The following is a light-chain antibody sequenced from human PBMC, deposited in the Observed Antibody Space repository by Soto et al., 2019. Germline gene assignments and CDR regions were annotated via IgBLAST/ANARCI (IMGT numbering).Light chain of an antibody. CDR2: EVS. CDR1: GSDIGGSDH. Sequence: QSALTQPASVSGSPGQSITISCTGTGSDIGGSDHVSWYQQHPGKAPKLLIYEVSYRPSGVSNRFSGSKSGNTASLTISGLQAEDEAAYYCSSYTSSTTLGVLFGGGTKLTVL. CDR3: SSYTSSTTLGVL. V-gene: IGLV2-14*01. J-gene: IGLJ2*01.